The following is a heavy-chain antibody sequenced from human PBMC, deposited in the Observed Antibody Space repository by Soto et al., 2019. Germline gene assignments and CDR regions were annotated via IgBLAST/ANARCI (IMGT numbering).Heavy chain of an antibody. J-gene: IGHJ3*02. CDR3: ARPSGYCSSTSCKGGDAFDI. V-gene: IGHV3-48*01. D-gene: IGHD2-2*01. CDR2: ISSSSSTI. CDR1: GFTFSSYS. Sequence: EVQLVESGGGLEQPGGSLRLSCAASGFTFSSYSMNWVRQAPGKGLEWISYISSSSSTIFYADSVKGRFTISRDNAKNSLYLQRNSLGAEDTAVYYCARPSGYCSSTSCKGGDAFDIWGQGTMVTVSS.